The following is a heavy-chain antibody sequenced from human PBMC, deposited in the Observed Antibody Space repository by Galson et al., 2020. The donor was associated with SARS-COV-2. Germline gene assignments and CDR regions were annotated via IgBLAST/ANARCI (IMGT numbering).Heavy chain of an antibody. CDR3: ARGSSSQALDI. Sequence: TGGSLRLSCEASGFTFSTYGMDWVRQAPGKGLEWVAVIWYDGSNKYYADSVKGRFTISRDNSKNTLYLQLNSLSADDTAVYYWARGSSSQALDIWGRGTMGTGSS. D-gene: IGHD6-6*01. J-gene: IGHJ3*02. CDR2: IWYDGSNK. CDR1: GFTFSTYG. V-gene: IGHV3-33*01.